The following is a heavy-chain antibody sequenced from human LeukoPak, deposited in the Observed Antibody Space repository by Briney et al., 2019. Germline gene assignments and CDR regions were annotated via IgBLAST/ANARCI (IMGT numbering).Heavy chain of an antibody. CDR3: ARTHCGGGSCDTFDP. CDR1: GVSISNYF. CDR2: FYASGTT. D-gene: IGHD2-21*01. Sequence: SETLSLTCNVFGVSISNYFWSWLRQPAGKGLEVIGRFYASGTTYYNPSLRSRVTLSMDTSKNHFSLKLTSVTAADTAVYYCARTHCGGGSCDTFDPWGQGTLVTVSS. V-gene: IGHV4-4*07. J-gene: IGHJ5*02.